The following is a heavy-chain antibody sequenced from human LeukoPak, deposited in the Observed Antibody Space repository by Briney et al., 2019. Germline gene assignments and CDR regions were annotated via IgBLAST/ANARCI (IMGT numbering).Heavy chain of an antibody. CDR2: ISYDGSNK. CDR3: ARAYSNYPRWDYYGMDV. J-gene: IGHJ6*02. Sequence: PGGSLRLSCAASGFTFSSYAMHWVRRAPGKGLEWVAVISYDGSNKYYADSVKGRFTISRDNSKNTLYLQMNSLRAEDTAVYYCARAYSNYPRWDYYGMDVWGQGTTVTVSS. CDR1: GFTFSSYA. V-gene: IGHV3-30-3*01. D-gene: IGHD4-11*01.